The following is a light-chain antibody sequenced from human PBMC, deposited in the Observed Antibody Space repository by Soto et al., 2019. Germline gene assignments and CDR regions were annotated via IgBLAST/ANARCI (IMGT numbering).Light chain of an antibody. CDR3: RQHITHWWK. CDR2: HAS. CDR1: QGISRY. J-gene: IGKJ1*01. Sequence: IHLPMYTASLSASVGDIVTITVLASQGISRYLAWYQQRPGKDPKLLIFHASTLHSGVPSRFSGSGSGTEFTLTTISRLHSDFAADYYRQHITHWWKFGQGTKVDIK. V-gene: IGKV1-9*01.